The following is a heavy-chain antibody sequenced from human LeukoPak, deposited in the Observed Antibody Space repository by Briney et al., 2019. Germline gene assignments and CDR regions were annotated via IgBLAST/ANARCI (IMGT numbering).Heavy chain of an antibody. V-gene: IGHV3-30*02. Sequence: PGGSLRLSCAASGFTFSSYGVHWVRQAPGKGLEWVAFIRYDGSNKYYADSVKGRFTISRDNSKNTLYLQMNSLRAEDTAVYYCAKVKGSYFDWFDYWGQGTLVTVSS. CDR2: IRYDGSNK. CDR3: AKVKGSYFDWFDY. D-gene: IGHD3-9*01. J-gene: IGHJ4*02. CDR1: GFTFSSYG.